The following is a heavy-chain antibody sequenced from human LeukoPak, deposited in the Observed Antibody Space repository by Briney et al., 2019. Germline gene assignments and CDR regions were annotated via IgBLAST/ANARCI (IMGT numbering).Heavy chain of an antibody. CDR2: IYTSGST. V-gene: IGHV4-61*02. J-gene: IGHJ5*02. Sequence: SQTLSLTCTVSGGTISSGSYNGSWIRQPPGKGLEWIGRIYTSGSTNYNPSLKSRVTISVDTSKNQFSLKLSSVTAADTAVYYCAGEGYDFWTRNWFDPWGQGTLVTVSS. CDR3: AGEGYDFWTRNWFDP. CDR1: GGTISSGSYN. D-gene: IGHD3-3*01.